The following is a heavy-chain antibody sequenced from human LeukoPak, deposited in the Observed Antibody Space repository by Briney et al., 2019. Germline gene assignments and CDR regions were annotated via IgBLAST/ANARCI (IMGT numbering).Heavy chain of an antibody. CDR1: GFTFSSYG. CDR3: ARVPRYCSGGSCYRHH. J-gene: IGHJ5*02. V-gene: IGHV3-21*01. D-gene: IGHD2-15*01. Sequence: GGSLRLSCAASGFTFSSYGMNWVRQAPGKGLEWVSSISSSSSYIYYADSVKGRFTISRDNAKNSLYLQMNSLRAEDTAVYYCARVPRYCSGGSCYRHHWGQGTLVTVSS. CDR2: ISSSSSYI.